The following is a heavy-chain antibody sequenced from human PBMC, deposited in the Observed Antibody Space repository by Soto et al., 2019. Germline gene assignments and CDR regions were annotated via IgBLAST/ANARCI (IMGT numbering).Heavy chain of an antibody. V-gene: IGHV1-8*01. CDR2: MNPNSGNT. J-gene: IGHJ6*02. CDR3: ARRPHCTNGVCYTHYYYYYGMDV. D-gene: IGHD2-8*01. Sequence: QVQLVQSGAEVKKPGASVKVSCKASGYTFTSYDINWVRQATGQGLEWMGWMNPNSGNTGYAQKFQGRVTMTRNTSISIAYMELSSLRSEDTAVYYCARRPHCTNGVCYTHYYYYYGMDVWGQGTTVTVSS. CDR1: GYTFTSYD.